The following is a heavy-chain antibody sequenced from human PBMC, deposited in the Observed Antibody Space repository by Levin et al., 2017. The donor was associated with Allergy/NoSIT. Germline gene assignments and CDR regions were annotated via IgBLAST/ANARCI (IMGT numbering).Heavy chain of an antibody. CDR2: ISGSGGST. V-gene: IGHV3-23*01. Sequence: GESPKISCAASGFTFSSYAMSWVRQAPGKGLEWVSEISGSGGSTYYADSVKGRFTVSRDNSKNTLYLQMNSLRAGDTAVYYCAKDPSISWSTYYFDYWGQGTLVTVSS. CDR3: AKDPSISWSTYYFDY. J-gene: IGHJ4*02. D-gene: IGHD6-13*01. CDR1: GFTFSSYA.